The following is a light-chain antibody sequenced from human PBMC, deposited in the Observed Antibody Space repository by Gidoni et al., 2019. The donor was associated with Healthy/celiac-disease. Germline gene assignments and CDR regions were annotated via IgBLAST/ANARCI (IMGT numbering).Light chain of an antibody. Sequence: DIQMTQSPSTLSASGGDRVTITCRASQSISSWLVWYQQKQGKAPKLRIYKASSLKSGVPSMFSGSGSGTEFTLTISSLQPDDFATYYCQQYNSYSITFGRGTRLEIK. V-gene: IGKV1-5*03. CDR3: QQYNSYSIT. CDR1: QSISSW. CDR2: KAS. J-gene: IGKJ5*01.